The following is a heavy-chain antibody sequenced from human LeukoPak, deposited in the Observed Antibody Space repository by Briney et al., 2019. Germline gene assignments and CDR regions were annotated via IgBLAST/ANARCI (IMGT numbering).Heavy chain of an antibody. D-gene: IGHD5-24*01. J-gene: IGHJ4*02. Sequence: GGSLRLSCAASGFTFSRYWMSWVRQLPRKGLEWVANIKQGGGEIYYVDSVKGRFTISRDNAKNSLYLQMNSLRAEDTAVYYCARDRTRDGYNQGRVFDYWGQGTLVTVSS. CDR1: GFTFSRYW. V-gene: IGHV3-7*03. CDR2: IKQGGGEI. CDR3: ARDRTRDGYNQGRVFDY.